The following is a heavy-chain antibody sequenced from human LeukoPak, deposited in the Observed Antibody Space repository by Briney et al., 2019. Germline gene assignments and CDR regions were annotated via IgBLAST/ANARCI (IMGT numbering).Heavy chain of an antibody. CDR3: ARTTGYSSSWYY. Sequence: PSETLSLTCAVYGGSISSSSYYWGWIRQPPGKGLEWIGSIYYSGSTYYNPSLKSRVTISVDTSKNQFSLKLSSVTAADTAVYYCARTTGYSSSWYYWGQGTLVTVSS. CDR1: GGSISSSSYY. D-gene: IGHD6-13*01. J-gene: IGHJ4*02. CDR2: IYYSGST. V-gene: IGHV4-39*07.